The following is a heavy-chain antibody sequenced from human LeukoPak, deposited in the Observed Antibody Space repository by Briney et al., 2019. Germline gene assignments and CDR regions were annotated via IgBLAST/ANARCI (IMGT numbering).Heavy chain of an antibody. CDR1: GYTFTDYY. CDR3: ATMGATNFDH. V-gene: IGHV1-2*02. D-gene: IGHD1-26*01. Sequence: ALVKVSCKASGYTFTDYYMHWVRQAPGQGLEWLGWINPNSGGTNYAQKFQGRVTMTRDTSITTAYMEVSRLRSDDTAVYYCATMGATNFDHWGQGTLVTVSS. CDR2: INPNSGGT. J-gene: IGHJ4*02.